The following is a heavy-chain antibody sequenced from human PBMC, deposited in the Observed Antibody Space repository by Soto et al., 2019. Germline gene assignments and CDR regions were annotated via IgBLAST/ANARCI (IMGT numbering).Heavy chain of an antibody. J-gene: IGHJ4*02. D-gene: IGHD3-9*01. Sequence: GGSLRLSCAASGFPFDDYAMYWVRQTPGKGLEWVSAISGSGASTYYADSVKGRFTISRDNSKNTLYLQMNSLRAEDTAVYYCAHFDWFIDYWGQGTLVTVSS. CDR3: AHFDWFIDY. V-gene: IGHV3-23*01. CDR1: GFPFDDYA. CDR2: ISGSGAST.